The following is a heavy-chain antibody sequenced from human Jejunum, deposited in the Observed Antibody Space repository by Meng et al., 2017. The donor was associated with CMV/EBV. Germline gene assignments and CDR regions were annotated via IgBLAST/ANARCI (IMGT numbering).Heavy chain of an antibody. J-gene: IGHJ4*02. CDR2: ISGNGDRT. CDR1: FA. Sequence: FALSWLRQAPGRGLEWVSNISGNGDRTYYGDSVKGRFIVSRVNSENTLYLQMNSLRAEDTAIYYCARTPDLGYCSHTSCSRIDYWGQGTLVTVSS. D-gene: IGHD2-2*03. V-gene: IGHV3-23*01. CDR3: ARTPDLGYCSHTSCSRIDY.